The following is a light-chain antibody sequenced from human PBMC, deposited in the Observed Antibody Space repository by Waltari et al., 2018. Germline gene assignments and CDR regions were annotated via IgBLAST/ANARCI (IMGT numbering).Light chain of an antibody. CDR1: QTVISY. Sequence: DIQMTQSPSSPSASLGDRVTITCRASQTVISYLNWYQQKPGQAPKLLIYAASGFQSGHPSRFSGSGSGTEFTLTISDLQPDDSGTYYCQQTYRMPPPFGQGTKVEIK. J-gene: IGKJ1*01. CDR2: AAS. V-gene: IGKV1-39*01. CDR3: QQTYRMPPP.